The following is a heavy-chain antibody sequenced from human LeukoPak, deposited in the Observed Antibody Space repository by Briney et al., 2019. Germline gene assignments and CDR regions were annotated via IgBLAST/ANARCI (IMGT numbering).Heavy chain of an antibody. CDR2: IRYDGSNK. CDR1: GFTFSSYG. V-gene: IGHV3-33*01. J-gene: IGHJ6*02. Sequence: AGRSLRLSCAASGFTFSSYGMHWVRQAPGKGLEWVAVIRYDGSNKYYADSVKGRFTISRDNSKNTLYLQMNSLRAEDTAVYYCARDLRTTILHGSYYGMDVWGQGTTVTVSS. D-gene: IGHD1/OR15-1a*01. CDR3: ARDLRTTILHGSYYGMDV.